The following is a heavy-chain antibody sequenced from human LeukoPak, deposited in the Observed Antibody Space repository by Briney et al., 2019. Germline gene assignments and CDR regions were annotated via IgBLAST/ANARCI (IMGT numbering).Heavy chain of an antibody. D-gene: IGHD5-12*01. J-gene: IGHJ6*03. V-gene: IGHV4-59*02. CDR1: GDAVYY. CDR2: IYYSGST. CDR3: ARASSGYDFYYYYYMDV. Sequence: SETLSLTCTVSGDAVYYWSWIRQPPGKGLEWIGYIYYSGSTNYNPSLKSRVTISVDTSKNQFSLKLTSVTAADTAVYYCARASSGYDFYYYYYMDVWGKGTTVTISS.